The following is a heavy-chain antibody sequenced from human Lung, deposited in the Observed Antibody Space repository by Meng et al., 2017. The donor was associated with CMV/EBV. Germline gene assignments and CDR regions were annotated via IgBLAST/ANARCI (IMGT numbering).Heavy chain of an antibody. CDR1: GGSISSSSYY. J-gene: IGHJ4*02. CDR3: ARYLITFGGVIVSDY. V-gene: IGHV4-39*07. CDR2: IYYSGST. Sequence: SETLSLXCTVSGGSISSSSYYWGWIRQPPGKGLEWIGSIYYSGSTYYNPSLKSRVTISVDMSKNQFSLKLSSVTAADTAVYYCARYLITFGGVIVSDYWGQGTLVTVSS. D-gene: IGHD3-16*02.